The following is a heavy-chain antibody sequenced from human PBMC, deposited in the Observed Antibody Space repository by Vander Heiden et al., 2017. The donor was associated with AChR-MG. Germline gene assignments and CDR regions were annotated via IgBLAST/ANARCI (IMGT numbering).Heavy chain of an antibody. CDR2: ISWNSGSI. J-gene: IGHJ3*02. V-gene: IGHV3-9*01. CDR1: GFTFADYA. D-gene: IGHD6-6*01. CDR3: AKDIYSSSSWGAFDI. Sequence: EVQLVESGGRLVQPGRSLRLSCAASGFTFADYAMHWVRQVPGKGLEWVSGISWNSGSIGYADSVKGRFTISRDNAKNSLYLQMNSLRAEDTALYYCAKDIYSSSSWGAFDIWGQGTMVTVSS.